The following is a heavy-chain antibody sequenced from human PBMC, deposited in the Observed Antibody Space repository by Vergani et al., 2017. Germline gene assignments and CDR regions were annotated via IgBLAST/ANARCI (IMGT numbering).Heavy chain of an antibody. D-gene: IGHD3-3*01. Sequence: EVQLLESGGGLVQRGGSLRLSCAASGFIFSSYAMSWVRQAPGKGLEWVSGISGSDGSTYYADSVKGRFTISRDNSKNTLYLQMNSLRAEDTAVYYCAKSLVLEWLYGGAGFDPWGQGTLVTVSS. J-gene: IGHJ5*02. V-gene: IGHV3-23*01. CDR3: AKSLVLEWLYGGAGFDP. CDR2: ISGSDGST. CDR1: GFIFSSYA.